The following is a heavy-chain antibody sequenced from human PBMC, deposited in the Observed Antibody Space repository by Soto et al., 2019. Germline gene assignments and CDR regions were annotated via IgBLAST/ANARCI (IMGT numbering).Heavy chain of an antibody. CDR1: GFTFTTCG. J-gene: IGHJ6*04. Sequence: QVQLVESGGGVVQPGRSLRLSCAASGFTFTTCGMHWVRQAPGKGLEWVALISHDGSNKYYAESVKGRFTISRDNSKNTMNLQMNSLRAEETAVYYCASNYYDFWRGYYDYYGLDVWGKGTTVTVSS. CDR3: ASNYYDFWRGYYDYYGLDV. CDR2: ISHDGSNK. V-gene: IGHV3-30*03. D-gene: IGHD3-3*01.